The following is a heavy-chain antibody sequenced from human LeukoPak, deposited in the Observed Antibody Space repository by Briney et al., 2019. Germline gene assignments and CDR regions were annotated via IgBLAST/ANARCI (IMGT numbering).Heavy chain of an antibody. D-gene: IGHD7-27*01. CDR2: IYYSGST. Sequence: SQTLSLTWNVAVGSISSGRSRWSWIRQHPGKGLDSIGYIYYSGSTYYNPSLESRLTMSVDASKNQFSLHLTSVTAADTAVYYCARDWGTYFDYWGQGTLVTVSS. J-gene: IGHJ4*02. CDR3: ARDWGTYFDY. V-gene: IGHV4-31*02. CDR1: VGSISSGRSR.